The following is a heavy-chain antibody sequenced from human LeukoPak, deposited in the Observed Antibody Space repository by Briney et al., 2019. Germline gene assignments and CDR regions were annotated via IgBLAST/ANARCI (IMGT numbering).Heavy chain of an antibody. CDR2: ISAYNVNT. Sequence: ASVKVSCKASGYTFTSSGISSVRQAPGQGLEGMGWISAYNVNTNYAQKLQGRVTMTTDTSPRTAYMDLRSLRSADTAVYYFARVVWDDDVWGSYRYTDYYYYMDVWGKGTTVTVSS. J-gene: IGHJ6*03. D-gene: IGHD3-16*02. V-gene: IGHV1-18*01. CDR3: ARVVWDDDVWGSYRYTDYYYYMDV. CDR1: GYTFTSSG.